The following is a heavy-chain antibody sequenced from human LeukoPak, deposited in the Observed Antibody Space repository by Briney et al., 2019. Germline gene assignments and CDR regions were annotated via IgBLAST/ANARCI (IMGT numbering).Heavy chain of an antibody. CDR3: ARGYCSRATCRHFDY. CDR2: ISVYKGNT. Sequence: ASVKVSCKASGYAFTNYAISGVRQAPGQGRGWMGRISVYKGNTNEEQKLQGSVTMTAHTSTTTANMELRRLRSDDTAVYYCARGYCSRATCRHFDYWGQGALVTVSS. D-gene: IGHD2-2*01. V-gene: IGHV1-18*01. CDR1: GYAFTNYA. J-gene: IGHJ4*02.